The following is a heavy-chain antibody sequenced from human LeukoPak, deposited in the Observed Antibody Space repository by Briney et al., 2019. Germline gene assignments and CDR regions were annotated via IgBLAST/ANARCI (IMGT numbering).Heavy chain of an antibody. CDR1: GYTFTSYG. CDR2: MNPNSGNT. CDR3: ARVIWLGELFWVY. J-gene: IGHJ4*02. D-gene: IGHD3-10*01. V-gene: IGHV1-8*02. Sequence: ASVKVSCKASGYTFTSYGISWVRQAPGQGLEWMGWMNPNSGNTGYAQKFQGRVTMTRNTSIRTPYMELSSLRSADTAVYYCARVIWLGELFWVYWGQGTLVTVSP.